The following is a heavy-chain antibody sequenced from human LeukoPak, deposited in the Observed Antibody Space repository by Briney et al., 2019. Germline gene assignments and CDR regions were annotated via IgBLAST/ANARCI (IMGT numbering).Heavy chain of an antibody. CDR1: GGSISSFDYY. J-gene: IGHJ4*02. CDR2: IYYSGST. CDR3: ARVTTGYYSMSAYFDY. Sequence: SETLSLTCTVSGGSISSFDYYWAWVRQPPGKGLEWIGSIYYSGSTYYNPSLKNRVTVSVDTSNNQFSLKLSSVTAADTAVYYCARVTTGYYSMSAYFDYWGQGTLVTVSS. V-gene: IGHV4-39*07. D-gene: IGHD3-9*01.